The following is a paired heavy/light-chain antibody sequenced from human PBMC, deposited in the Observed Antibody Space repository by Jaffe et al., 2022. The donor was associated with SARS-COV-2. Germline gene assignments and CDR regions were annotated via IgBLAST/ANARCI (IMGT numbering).Heavy chain of an antibody. V-gene: IGHV3-21*01. Sequence: EVQLVESGGGLVKPGGSLRLSCAASGFTFSSYSMNWVRQAPGKGLEWVSSISSSSSYIYYADSVKGRFTISRDNAKNSLYLQMNSLRAEDTAVYYCARDAPPRGYSGYGPYYYYGMDVWGQGTTVTVSS. J-gene: IGHJ6*02. CDR2: ISSSSSYI. D-gene: IGHD5-12*01. CDR3: ARDAPPRGYSGYGPYYYYGMDV. CDR1: GFTFSSYS.
Light chain of an antibody. V-gene: IGLV2-14*01. J-gene: IGLJ1*01. CDR2: EVS. CDR1: SSDVGGYNY. Sequence: QSALTQPASVSGSPGQSITISCTGTSSDVGGYNYVSWYQQHPGKAPKLMIYEVSNRPSGVSNRFSGSKSGNTASLTISGLQAEDEADYYCSSYTSSSTPRVFGTGTKVTVL. CDR3: SSYTSSSTPRV.